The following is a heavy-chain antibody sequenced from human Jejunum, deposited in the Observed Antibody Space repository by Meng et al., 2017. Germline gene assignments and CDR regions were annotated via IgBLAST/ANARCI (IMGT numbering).Heavy chain of an antibody. CDR1: GFGFSDQY. V-gene: IGHV3-72*01. D-gene: IGHD1-26*01. J-gene: IGHJ3*02. CDR2: IGNKAARYTT. Sequence: GESLKISCTASGFGFSDQYMDWVRQPPGKGLEWVGRIGNKAARYTTEYAASVKGRFTISRDDSKNSLYLQMNSLKIEDTALYYCARGYSGGYVYAFDIWGQGTMVTVAS. CDR3: ARGYSGGYVYAFDI.